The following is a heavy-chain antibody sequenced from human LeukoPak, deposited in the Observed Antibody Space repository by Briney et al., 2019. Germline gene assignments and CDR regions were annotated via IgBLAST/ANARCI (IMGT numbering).Heavy chain of an antibody. V-gene: IGHV3-7*01. J-gene: IGHJ4*02. CDR1: GFTFSSYW. Sequence: PGGSLRLSCAASGFTFSSYWMSWVRQAPGKGLEWVANIKQDGSEKYYVDSVKGRFTISRDNAKNSLYLQMNSLRAEDTAVYYCARLYPLGYCSSTSCYGLDYWGQGTLVTVSS. CDR2: IKQDGSEK. CDR3: ARLYPLGYCSSTSCYGLDY. D-gene: IGHD2-2*01.